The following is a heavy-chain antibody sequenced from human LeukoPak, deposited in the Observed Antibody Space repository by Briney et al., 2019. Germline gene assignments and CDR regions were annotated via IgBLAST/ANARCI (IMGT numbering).Heavy chain of an antibody. V-gene: IGHV3-23*01. CDR1: GFTFTSYA. D-gene: IGHD6-6*01. J-gene: IGHJ4*02. CDR2: ISGTGGTT. CDR3: ARGSSHPPIDY. Sequence: GGPVRLSCAASGFTFTSYAMTWARRAPGRGLEWVSAISGTGGTTYSADCVKGRFTISRDNSKNTMYLQMNSLRAEDTAVYYCARGSSHPPIDYWGQGTLVTVSS.